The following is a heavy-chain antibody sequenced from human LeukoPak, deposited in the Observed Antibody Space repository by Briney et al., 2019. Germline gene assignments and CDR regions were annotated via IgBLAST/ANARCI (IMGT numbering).Heavy chain of an antibody. J-gene: IGHJ3*02. CDR1: GGSISSYY. CDR2: IYYSGST. Sequence: SETLSLTCTVSGGSISSYYWSWIRQPPGKGLEWIGYIYYSGSTNYNPSLKSRVTISVDTSKNQLSLKLSSVTAADTAVYYCARGVQGDAFDIWGQGTMVTVSS. CDR3: ARGVQGDAFDI. V-gene: IGHV4-59*01.